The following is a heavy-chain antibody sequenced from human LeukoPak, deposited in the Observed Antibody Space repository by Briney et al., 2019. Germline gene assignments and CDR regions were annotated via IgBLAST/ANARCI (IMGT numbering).Heavy chain of an antibody. J-gene: IGHJ4*02. CDR2: IYPGDSNL. V-gene: IGHV5-51*01. D-gene: IGHD3-22*01. Sequence: GESLKISCKGSGYSFTDYWIGWVRQMPGKGLEWMGIIYPGDSNLRYNPSFQGQVTISADRSISTAYLQWSSLKASDTAMYYCARLFRNYYDNSGRGRLDYWGQGTLVTVSS. CDR1: GYSFTDYW. CDR3: ARLFRNYYDNSGRGRLDY.